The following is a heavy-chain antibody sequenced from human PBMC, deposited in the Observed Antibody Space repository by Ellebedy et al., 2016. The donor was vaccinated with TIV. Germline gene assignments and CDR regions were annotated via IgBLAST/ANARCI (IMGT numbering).Heavy chain of an antibody. J-gene: IGHJ3*02. D-gene: IGHD3-16*01. CDR1: GFTFNEYW. Sequence: GGSLRLSXEASGFTFNEYWMSWVRQAPGKGLVWVSRIKGDESGIAYADSVKGRFTISRDNGKNTLYLQMNSLRGEDTAIYYCASGFRHYGAYDIWGQGTIVTVSS. CDR3: ASGFRHYGAYDI. CDR2: IKGDESGI. V-gene: IGHV3-74*01.